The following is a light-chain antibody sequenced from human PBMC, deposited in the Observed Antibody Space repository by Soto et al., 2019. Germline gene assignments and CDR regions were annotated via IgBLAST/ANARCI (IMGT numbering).Light chain of an antibody. V-gene: IGLV1-44*01. J-gene: IGLJ1*01. CDR3: ATWDDSLKGYV. CDR1: SSNIGSST. Sequence: QSVLTQPPSASGTPGQRVTISCSGTSSNIGSSTVTWYQQLPGAAPTVLIHSNNQRPSGDPDRFSGSKSCTSASRAISGLQSEDEADYDCATWDDSLKGYVFRPGIKVTVL. CDR2: SNN.